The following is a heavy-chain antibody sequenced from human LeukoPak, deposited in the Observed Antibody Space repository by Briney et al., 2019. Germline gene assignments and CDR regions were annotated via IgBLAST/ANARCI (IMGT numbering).Heavy chain of an antibody. CDR3: TTDPFHYGDNYGMDV. V-gene: IGHV3-15*01. CDR1: GFTFSNAW. D-gene: IGHD4-17*01. CDR2: IKSKTDGGTT. J-gene: IGHJ6*02. Sequence: GGSLRLSCAASGFTFSNAWMSWVRQAPGKGLEWVGRIKSKTDGGTTDYAAPVKGRFTISRDDSKNTLYLQMNSLKTEDTAVYYCTTDPFHYGDNYGMDVWGQGTTVTVSS.